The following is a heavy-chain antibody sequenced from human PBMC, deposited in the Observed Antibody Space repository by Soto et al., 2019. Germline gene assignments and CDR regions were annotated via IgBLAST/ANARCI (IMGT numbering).Heavy chain of an antibody. CDR3: ASSPVVPAASVGYYYYGMDV. CDR2: IYHSGST. D-gene: IGHD2-2*01. Sequence: QVQLQESGPGLVKPSGTLSLTCAVSGGSISSSNWWSWVRQPPGKGLEWIGEIYHSGSTNYNPSLKSRVTISVDKSKNQFSLKLSSVIAADTAVYYCASSPVVPAASVGYYYYGMDVWGQGTTVTVSS. CDR1: GGSISSSNW. J-gene: IGHJ6*02. V-gene: IGHV4-4*02.